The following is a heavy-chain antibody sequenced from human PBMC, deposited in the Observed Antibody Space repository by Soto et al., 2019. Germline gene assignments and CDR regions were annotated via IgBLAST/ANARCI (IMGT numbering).Heavy chain of an antibody. CDR3: SRESEDLTSNFDY. J-gene: IGHJ4*02. V-gene: IGHV3-21*01. Sequence: GGSLRLSCAASGFTFSRYSMNWVRQAPGKGLEWVSSISSTTNYIYYADSMKGRFTVSRDNAKNSVYLDMNSLSAEDTAVYYCSRESEDLTSNFDYWGQGTLVTVSS. CDR1: GFTFSRYS. CDR2: ISSTTNYI.